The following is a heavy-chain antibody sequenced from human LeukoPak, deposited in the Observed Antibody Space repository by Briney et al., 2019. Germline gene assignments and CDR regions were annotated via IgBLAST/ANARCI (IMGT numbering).Heavy chain of an antibody. CDR2: IRYDGSNK. J-gene: IGHJ1*01. CDR3: AKDTTYYYDSSGYYFGYFQH. D-gene: IGHD3-22*01. CDR1: EFTFDDYG. Sequence: PGGSLRLSCAASEFTFDDYGMHWVRQAPGKGLEWVAFIRYDGSNKYYADSVKGRFTISRDNSKNTLYLQMNSLRAEDTAVYYCAKDTTYYYDSSGYYFGYFQHWGQGTLVTVSS. V-gene: IGHV3-30*02.